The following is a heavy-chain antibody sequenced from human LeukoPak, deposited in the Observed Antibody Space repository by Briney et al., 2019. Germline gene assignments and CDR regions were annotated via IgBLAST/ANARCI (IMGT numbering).Heavy chain of an antibody. CDR1: GFDFSSYW. Sequence: GGSLRLSCAASGFDFSSYWMSWVRQAPGKGLEWVANIKRDGSAEGYVDSVKGRFTISRDNAKNSLYLQMNSLTAVDTAVYYCASQAYGNFDYWGQGTLVTVSS. J-gene: IGHJ4*02. CDR2: IKRDGSAE. CDR3: ASQAYGNFDY. D-gene: IGHD4-17*01. V-gene: IGHV3-7*01.